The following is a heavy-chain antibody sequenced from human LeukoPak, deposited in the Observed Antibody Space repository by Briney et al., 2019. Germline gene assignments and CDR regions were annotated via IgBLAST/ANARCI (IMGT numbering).Heavy chain of an antibody. D-gene: IGHD3-22*01. CDR2: ISSSSSYI. CDR1: GFTLSSYS. Sequence: GGSLRLSCAASGFTLSSYSMNWVRQAPGKGLEWVSSISSSSSYIYYADSVKGRFTISRDNAKNSLYLQMNSLRAEDTAVYYCARGTMIVVANFDYWGQGTLVTVSS. CDR3: ARGTMIVVANFDY. J-gene: IGHJ4*02. V-gene: IGHV3-21*01.